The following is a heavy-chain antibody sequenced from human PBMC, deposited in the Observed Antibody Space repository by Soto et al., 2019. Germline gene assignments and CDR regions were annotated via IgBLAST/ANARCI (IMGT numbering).Heavy chain of an antibody. CDR2: ITGSGTNT. Sequence: GGSLRLSCAASGFTFSGYAMTWVRQAPGKGLEWVSAITGSGTNTYYEDSEKGRFTISRDNSKNTLYLQMNSLRAEDTALYYCAKASSGYWYFDLWGRGTQVTVSS. V-gene: IGHV3-23*01. CDR3: AKASSGYWYFDL. CDR1: GFTFSGYA. D-gene: IGHD6-19*01. J-gene: IGHJ2*01.